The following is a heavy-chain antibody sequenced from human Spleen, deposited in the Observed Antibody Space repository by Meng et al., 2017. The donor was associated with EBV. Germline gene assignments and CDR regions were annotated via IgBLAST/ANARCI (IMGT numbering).Heavy chain of an antibody. V-gene: IGHV1-18*01. CDR1: GYTFTRYG. Sequence: QVQLLQAGAEVKKPGASVKVSCKTSGYTFTRYGITWVRQAPGQGLEWMGWISGYNGYTNYAQNLQDRVTMTTDTSTSTAYMELRSLRSDDTAVYYCARKSDYGGNFYYFDNWGQGTLVTVSS. CDR3: ARKSDYGGNFYYFDN. D-gene: IGHD4-23*01. CDR2: ISGYNGYT. J-gene: IGHJ4*02.